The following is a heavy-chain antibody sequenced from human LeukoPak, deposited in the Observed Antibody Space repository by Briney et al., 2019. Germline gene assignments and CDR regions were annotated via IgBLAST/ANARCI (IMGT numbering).Heavy chain of an antibody. J-gene: IGHJ5*02. V-gene: IGHV3-30*03. CDR3: ARGNDYGDYEPAVGSPYNWFDP. CDR2: ISYDGSNK. D-gene: IGHD4-17*01. CDR1: GFTFSSYG. Sequence: GGSLRLSCAASGFTFSSYGMHWVRQAPGKGLEWVAVISYDGSNKYYADSVKGRFTISRDNSKNTLYLQMNSLRAEDTAVYYCARGNDYGDYEPAVGSPYNWFDPWGQGTLVTVSS.